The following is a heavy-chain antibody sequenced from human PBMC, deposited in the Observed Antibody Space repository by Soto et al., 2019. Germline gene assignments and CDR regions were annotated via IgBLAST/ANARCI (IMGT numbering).Heavy chain of an antibody. J-gene: IGHJ6*02. V-gene: IGHV1-18*04. Sequence: ASVKVSCKASGYTFTSYGISWVRQAPGQGLEWMGWISAYNGNTNYAQKLQGRVTMTTDTSTSTAYMELRSLRSDDTAVYYCARLRIVATQDSYYYYGMDVWGQGTTVTVS. D-gene: IGHD5-12*01. CDR1: GYTFTSYG. CDR3: ARLRIVATQDSYYYYGMDV. CDR2: ISAYNGNT.